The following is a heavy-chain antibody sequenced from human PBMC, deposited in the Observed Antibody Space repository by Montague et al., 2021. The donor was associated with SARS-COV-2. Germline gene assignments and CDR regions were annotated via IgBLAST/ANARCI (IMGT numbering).Heavy chain of an antibody. CDR1: GDSISTDNW. CDR3: ARMGSGRSDLDY. D-gene: IGHD1-26*01. CDR2: FYHTGST. V-gene: IGHV4-4*02. Sequence: SETLSLTCVVSGDSISTDNWRTWVRLPPGKGLGWVGDFYHTGSTKYKPSIKSRVSMSVDKSRNQFSLKLTSVTAAATASYYCARMGSGRSDLDYWGQGTLVTVSS. J-gene: IGHJ4*02.